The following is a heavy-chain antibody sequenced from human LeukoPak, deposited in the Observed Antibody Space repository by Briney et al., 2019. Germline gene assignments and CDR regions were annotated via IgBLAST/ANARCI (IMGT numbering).Heavy chain of an antibody. CDR2: IRYDGSNK. J-gene: IGHJ4*02. V-gene: IGHV3-30*02. Sequence: GGSLRLSCAASGFTFSSYGMHWVRQAPGKGLEWVAFIRYDGSNKYYADSVGGSFTISRDNSKNTLYLQMKSLRDEDTAVYYCANMNILVGPAGTPNYWGQGTLVTVSS. D-gene: IGHD2-2*01. CDR3: ANMNILVGPAGTPNY. CDR1: GFTFSSYG.